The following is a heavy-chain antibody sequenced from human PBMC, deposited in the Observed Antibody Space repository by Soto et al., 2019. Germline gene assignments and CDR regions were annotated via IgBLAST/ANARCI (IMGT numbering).Heavy chain of an antibody. CDR2: INHSGST. CDR1: GGSFSGYY. D-gene: IGHD1-26*01. CDR3: ARAQWELLPFAY. Sequence: DTLSLTCAVYGGSFSGYYWSWIRQPPGKGLEWIGEINHSGSTNYNPSLKSRVTISVDTSKNQFSLKLSSVTAADTAVYYCARAQWELLPFAYWGQGTLVTVSS. V-gene: IGHV4-34*01. J-gene: IGHJ4*02.